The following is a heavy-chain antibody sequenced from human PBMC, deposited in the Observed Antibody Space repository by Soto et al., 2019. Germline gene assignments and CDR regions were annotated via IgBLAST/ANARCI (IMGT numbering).Heavy chain of an antibody. CDR3: ASGSSGWGEY. J-gene: IGHJ4*02. Sequence: EVQLVESGGGLVQPGGSLRLSCAASGFTFRTYWMHWVRQAPGKGLVWVSRISTDGSSTNYADSVKGRFTISRDNAKNTLYLQMNSLRDEATAVYYCASGSSGWGEYWGQGTLITVSS. D-gene: IGHD6-19*01. CDR1: GFTFRTYW. V-gene: IGHV3-74*01. CDR2: ISTDGSST.